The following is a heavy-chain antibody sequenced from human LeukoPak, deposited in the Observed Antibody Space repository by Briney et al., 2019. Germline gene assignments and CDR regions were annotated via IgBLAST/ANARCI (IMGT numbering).Heavy chain of an antibody. V-gene: IGHV3-21*01. Sequence: GGSLRLSCAASGFTFSSYSINWVRQAPGKGLEWVSSISSSSSYIYYADSMKGRFTISRDNAKNSLYLQMNSLRAEDTAVYYCARERRPIVAEYWGQGTLVTVSS. J-gene: IGHJ4*02. CDR1: GFTFSSYS. D-gene: IGHD6-13*01. CDR2: ISSSSSYI. CDR3: ARERRPIVAEY.